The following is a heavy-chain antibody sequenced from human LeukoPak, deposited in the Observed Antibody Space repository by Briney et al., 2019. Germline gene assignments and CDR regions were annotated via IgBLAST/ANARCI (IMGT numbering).Heavy chain of an antibody. CDR1: GFTFSSYW. V-gene: IGHV3-7*01. CDR2: IKQDGSEK. D-gene: IGHD3-22*01. CDR3: ARDLVLVGRNYYDSSGYPDY. J-gene: IGHJ4*02. Sequence: GGSLRLSCAAFGFTFSSYWMSWVRQAPGKGLEWVANIKQDGSEKYYVDSVKGRFTISRDNAKNSLYLQMNSLRAEDTAVYYCARDLVLVGRNYYDSSGYPDYWGQGTLVTVSS.